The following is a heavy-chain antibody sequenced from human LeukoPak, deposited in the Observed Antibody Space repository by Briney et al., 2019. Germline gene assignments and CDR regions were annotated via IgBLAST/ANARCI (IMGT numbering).Heavy chain of an antibody. CDR1: GFTFSNYG. V-gene: IGHV3-30*18. CDR3: AKKAEAFGDSVTQH. J-gene: IGHJ1*01. Sequence: GGSLRLSCAASGFTFSNYGMNWVRQAPGKGLEWVAIMSSDGKNKNYADSVKGRFIISRDNSKNTVYLQMNSLRPEDTGVYYCAKKAEAFGDSVTQHWGQGTLVSVSS. CDR2: MSSDGKNK. D-gene: IGHD4-17*01.